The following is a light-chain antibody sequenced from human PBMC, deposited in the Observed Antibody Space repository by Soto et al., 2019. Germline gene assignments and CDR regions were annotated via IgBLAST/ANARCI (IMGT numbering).Light chain of an antibody. Sequence: EIVMTQSPATLSVSPGERATLSCRASQSVSSNLAWYQQRPGQAPRLLIYGASTRATGIPARFSGSGSGTEFTLTISSLQSEDFAVYYCQQCSNWPLYTFGQGTKLEIK. CDR1: QSVSSN. CDR3: QQCSNWPLYT. V-gene: IGKV3-15*01. CDR2: GAS. J-gene: IGKJ2*01.